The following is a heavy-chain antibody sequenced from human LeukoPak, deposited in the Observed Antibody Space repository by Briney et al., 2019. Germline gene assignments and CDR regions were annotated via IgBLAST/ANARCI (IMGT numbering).Heavy chain of an antibody. CDR1: GYTFTGYY. V-gene: IGHV1-2*02. Sequence: GASVKVSCKASGYTFTGYYMHWVRQAPGQGLEWMGWINPNSGGTNYAQKFQGRVTMTRGTSIRTVYMELSSLRSEDTAVYYCARFTPYYDSSGYPGYYFDYWGQGTLVTVSS. CDR2: INPNSGGT. J-gene: IGHJ4*02. D-gene: IGHD3-22*01. CDR3: ARFTPYYDSSGYPGYYFDY.